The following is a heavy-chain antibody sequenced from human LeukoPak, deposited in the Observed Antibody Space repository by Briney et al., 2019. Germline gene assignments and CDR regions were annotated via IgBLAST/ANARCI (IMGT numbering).Heavy chain of an antibody. CDR1: GFTFSSHS. D-gene: IGHD3-10*01. V-gene: IGHV3-48*02. CDR3: ARDLDGSGRAFDY. CDR2: ISSSATTI. Sequence: PGGSLRLSCAASGFTFSSHSMNWVRQAPGKGLEWVSYISSSATTIHYADSVKGRFTISRDNAKNSLYLQMNSLRDEDTAVYYCARDLDGSGRAFDYWGQGTLVTVSS. J-gene: IGHJ4*02.